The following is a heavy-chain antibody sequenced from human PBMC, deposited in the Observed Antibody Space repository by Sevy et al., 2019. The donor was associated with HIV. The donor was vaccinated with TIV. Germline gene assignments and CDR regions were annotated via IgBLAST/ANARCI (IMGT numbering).Heavy chain of an antibody. CDR1: GYTFTSYG. Sequence: ASVKVSCKASGYTFTSYGISWVRQAPGQGLEWMGWISAYNGNTNYAQKLQGRVTMTTDTSTSTAYMELRSLRSDDTAVYYCAREPGYGVYVAPFDYWGQGTLVTVSS. CDR2: ISAYNGNT. V-gene: IGHV1-18*01. D-gene: IGHD4-17*01. J-gene: IGHJ4*02. CDR3: AREPGYGVYVAPFDY.